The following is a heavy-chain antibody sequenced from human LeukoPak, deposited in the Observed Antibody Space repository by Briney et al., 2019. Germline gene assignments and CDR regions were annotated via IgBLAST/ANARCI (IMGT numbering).Heavy chain of an antibody. CDR1: GYTFTGYY. CDR3: AREGGGAAAATGYYGMDV. D-gene: IGHD6-13*01. Sequence: SVKVSCKASGYTFTGYYMHWVRQAPGQGLEWMGWINPNSGGTNYAQKFQGWVTMTRDTSISTAYMELSRLRSDDTAVYYCAREGGGAAAATGYYGMDVWGQGTTVTVSS. CDR2: INPNSGGT. J-gene: IGHJ6*02. V-gene: IGHV1-2*04.